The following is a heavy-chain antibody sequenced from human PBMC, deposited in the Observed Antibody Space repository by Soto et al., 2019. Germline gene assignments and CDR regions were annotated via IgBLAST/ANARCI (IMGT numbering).Heavy chain of an antibody. D-gene: IGHD2-2*01. CDR2: ISGSGGST. J-gene: IGHJ6*03. V-gene: IGHV3-23*01. CDR3: ARTYCSSTSCPLDYYYYMDV. Sequence: GGSLRLSCAASGFTFSSYAMSWVRQAPGKGLEWVSAISGSGGSTYYADSVKGRFTISRDNSKNTLYLQMNSLRAEDTAVYYCARTYCSSTSCPLDYYYYMDVWGKGTTVTVSS. CDR1: GFTFSSYA.